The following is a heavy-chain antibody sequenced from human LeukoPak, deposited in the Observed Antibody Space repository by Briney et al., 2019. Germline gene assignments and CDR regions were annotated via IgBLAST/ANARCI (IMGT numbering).Heavy chain of an antibody. CDR3: AKGLYRSSSVFDY. CDR1: GFTFSSFG. Sequence: GGSLRLSCAASGFTFSSFGMHWVRQAPGKGLEWVAAMSNDGSSEFYGDSVKGRLTISRDNSKNRLFLEMNSLRAEDTAVYYCAKGLYRSSSVFDYWGQGTLVTVSS. CDR2: MSNDGSSE. D-gene: IGHD6-6*01. J-gene: IGHJ4*02. V-gene: IGHV3-30*18.